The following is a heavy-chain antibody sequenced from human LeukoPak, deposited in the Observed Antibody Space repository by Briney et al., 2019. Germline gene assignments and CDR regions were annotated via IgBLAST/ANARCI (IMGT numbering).Heavy chain of an antibody. CDR1: GYSFATYW. J-gene: IGHJ5*02. Sequence: GESLKISCKGSGYSFATYWIAWVRQTPRKGLEWMGIIYPRDSDTKYNPSFQGQVSISADKSISTAYLQWNSLQASDTAIYYCARSHSSTLTWFDPWGQGTPVSVSS. CDR2: IYPRDSDT. CDR3: ARSHSSTLTWFDP. V-gene: IGHV5-51*01.